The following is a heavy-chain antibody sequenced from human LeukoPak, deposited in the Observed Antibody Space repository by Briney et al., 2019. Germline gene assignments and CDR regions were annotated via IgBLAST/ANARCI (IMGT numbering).Heavy chain of an antibody. CDR1: GYTFTSYD. Sequence: ASVKVSCKASGYTFTSYDINWVRQATGQGLEWMGWMNPNSGNTGYAQKFQGRVTITRNTSISTAYMELGSLRSEDTAVYYCARGFSNDAFDIWGQGTMVTVSS. CDR2: MNPNSGNT. J-gene: IGHJ3*02. CDR3: ARGFSNDAFDI. V-gene: IGHV1-8*03.